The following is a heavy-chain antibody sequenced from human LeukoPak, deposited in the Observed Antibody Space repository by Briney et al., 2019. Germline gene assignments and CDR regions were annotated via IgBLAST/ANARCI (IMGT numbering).Heavy chain of an antibody. J-gene: IGHJ4*02. CDR1: GGSISSGDYY. D-gene: IGHD3-3*01. Sequence: SQTLSLTCTVSGGSISSGDYYWSWIRQPPGKGLEWIGYIYYSGSTNYNPSLKSRVTISVDTSKNQFSLKLSSVTAADTAVYYCARDGGYYDFWSGYYEYWGQGTLVTVSS. CDR2: IYYSGST. CDR3: ARDGGYYDFWSGYYEY. V-gene: IGHV4-61*08.